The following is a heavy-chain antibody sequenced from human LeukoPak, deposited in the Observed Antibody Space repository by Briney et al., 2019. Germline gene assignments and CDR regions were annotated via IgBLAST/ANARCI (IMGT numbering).Heavy chain of an antibody. J-gene: IGHJ5*02. V-gene: IGHV3-23*01. D-gene: IGHD3-9*01. Sequence: GGSLRLSCAASGFTFSSYAMSWVRQAPGKGLEWVSAISGSGGSTYYADSVKGRFTISRDNSKNTLYLQMNSLRAEDTAVYYCAKATALRYFDWLLGSSWGQGTLVTVSS. CDR1: GFTFSSYA. CDR3: AKATALRYFDWLLGSS. CDR2: ISGSGGST.